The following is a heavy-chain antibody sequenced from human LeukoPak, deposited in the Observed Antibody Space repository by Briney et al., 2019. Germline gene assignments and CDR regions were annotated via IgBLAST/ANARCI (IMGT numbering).Heavy chain of an antibody. D-gene: IGHD6-19*01. CDR2: IYSGGST. Sequence: PGGSLRLSCAASGFTFSSYEMNWVRQAPGKGLEWVSVIYSGGSTYYADSVKGRFTISRDNSKNTLYLQMNSLRAEDTAVYYCASSGRVAGPFDYWGQGTLVTVSS. CDR3: ASSGRVAGPFDY. J-gene: IGHJ4*02. V-gene: IGHV3-66*01. CDR1: GFTFSSYE.